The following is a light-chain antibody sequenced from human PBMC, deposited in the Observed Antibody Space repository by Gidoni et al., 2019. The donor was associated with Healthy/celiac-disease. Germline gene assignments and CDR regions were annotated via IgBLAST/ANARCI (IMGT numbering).Light chain of an antibody. CDR3: QQYNSYSPRYT. Sequence: DIQMTQSPSTLSASVGDRVTITCRASQSISSWLAWYQQKPGKAPKLLIYKASGLESGVPSRFSGSGSGTEFTLTISSLQPDDFATYYCQQYNSYSPRYTFGQGTKLEIK. CDR1: QSISSW. CDR2: KAS. V-gene: IGKV1-5*03. J-gene: IGKJ2*01.